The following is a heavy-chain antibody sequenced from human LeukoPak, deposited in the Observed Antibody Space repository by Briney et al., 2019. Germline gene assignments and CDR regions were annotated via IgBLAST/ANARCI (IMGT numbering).Heavy chain of an antibody. D-gene: IGHD6-13*01. Sequence: GGSLRLSCAASGFTFSSYSMNWVRQAPGKGLEWVASISSSSSYIYYADSVKGRFTISRDNAKNSLYLQMNSLRAEDTAVYYCARMSYSSSWYPDYWGQGSLVTVSS. V-gene: IGHV3-21*01. J-gene: IGHJ4*02. CDR3: ARMSYSSSWYPDY. CDR1: GFTFSSYS. CDR2: ISSSSSYI.